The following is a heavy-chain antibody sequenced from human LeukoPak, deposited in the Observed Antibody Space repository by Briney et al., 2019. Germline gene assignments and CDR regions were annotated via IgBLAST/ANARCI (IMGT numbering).Heavy chain of an antibody. CDR2: IYTDGSST. D-gene: IGHD2-15*01. Sequence: GGSLRLSCAASGFAFSNYWVHWVRQAPGKGLVWVSRIYTDGSSTNYADSVKGRFTISRDNSKNTLYLQMNSLRAEDTAVYYCAKAGVEVVADAFDIWGQGTMVTVSS. V-gene: IGHV3-74*01. J-gene: IGHJ3*02. CDR1: GFAFSNYW. CDR3: AKAGVEVVADAFDI.